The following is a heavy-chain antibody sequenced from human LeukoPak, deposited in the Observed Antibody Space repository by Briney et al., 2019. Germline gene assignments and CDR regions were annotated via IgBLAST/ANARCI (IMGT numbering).Heavy chain of an antibody. CDR2: IYPGDSDT. CDR1: GYSFTTYW. Sequence: KNGESLKISCKGSGYSFTTYWIGWVRQMPGKGLEWMGIIYPGDSDTRYSPSFQGQVTISADKSISTAYLQWSSLKASDTAMYYCARQSPLHDILTGYPDYWGQGTLVTVSS. CDR3: ARQSPLHDILTGYPDY. D-gene: IGHD3-9*01. J-gene: IGHJ4*02. V-gene: IGHV5-51*01.